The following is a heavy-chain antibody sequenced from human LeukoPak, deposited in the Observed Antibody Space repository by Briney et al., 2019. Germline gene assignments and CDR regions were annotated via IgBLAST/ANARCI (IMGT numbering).Heavy chain of an antibody. CDR3: AREGSFYGSGSYFDY. CDR1: GFTFSSYS. V-gene: IGHV3-48*04. CDR2: ISSSSSTI. D-gene: IGHD3-10*01. J-gene: IGHJ4*02. Sequence: GGSLRLSCAASGFTFSSYSMNWVRQAPGKGLEWVSYISSSSSTIYYADSVKGRFTISRDNAKNSLYLQMNSLRAEDTAVYYCAREGSFYGSGSYFDYWGQGTLVTVSS.